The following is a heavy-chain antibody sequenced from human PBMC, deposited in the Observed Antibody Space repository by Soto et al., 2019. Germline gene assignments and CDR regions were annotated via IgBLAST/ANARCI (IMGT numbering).Heavy chain of an antibody. Sequence: QLQLQESGPGLVKPSETLSLTCTVSGGSISSSSYYWGWIRQPPGKGLEWIGSIYYSGSTYYNPSLKSRVTISVDTSKNQFSLKLSSVTAADTAVYYCARELPDTAMAIDYWGQGTLVTVSS. CDR2: IYYSGST. CDR3: ARELPDTAMAIDY. D-gene: IGHD5-18*01. V-gene: IGHV4-39*02. J-gene: IGHJ4*02. CDR1: GGSISSSSYY.